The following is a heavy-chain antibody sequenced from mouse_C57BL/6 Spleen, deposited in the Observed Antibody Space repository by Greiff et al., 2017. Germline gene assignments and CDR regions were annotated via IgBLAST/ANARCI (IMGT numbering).Heavy chain of an antibody. Sequence: EVKLMESGAELVRPGASVKLSCTASGFNIKGYYMHWVKQRPEQGLEWIGRIDPEDGDTEYAPKFQGKATMTADTSSNTAYLQLSSLTSEDTAVYSCRPELLFAYWGQGTLVTVSA. V-gene: IGHV14-1*01. CDR1: GFNIKGYY. CDR2: IDPEDGDT. CDR3: RPELLFAY. J-gene: IGHJ3*01.